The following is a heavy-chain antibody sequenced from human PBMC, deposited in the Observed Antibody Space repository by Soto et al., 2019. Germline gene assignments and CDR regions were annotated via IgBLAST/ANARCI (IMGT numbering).Heavy chain of an antibody. Sequence: QVQLVQSGAEVKKPGSSVKVSCKASGGTFSSYAISWVRQAPGQGLEWLGGIIPIFGTANYAQKFQGRVTITAVESTSTAYMELSSLRSADTDVYYYARDLDYDSSGYYPRYYYYGMDVWVQGTTVTVSS. CDR3: ARDLDYDSSGYYPRYYYYGMDV. CDR2: IIPIFGTA. V-gene: IGHV1-69*01. D-gene: IGHD3-22*01. CDR1: GGTFSSYA. J-gene: IGHJ6*02.